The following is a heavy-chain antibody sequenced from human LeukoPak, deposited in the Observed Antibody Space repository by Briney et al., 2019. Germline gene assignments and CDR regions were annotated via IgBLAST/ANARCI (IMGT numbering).Heavy chain of an antibody. D-gene: IGHD3-9*01. Sequence: GGSLRLSCAASGFTFSSYAMHWVRQAPGKGLEGVAVISYDGSNKYYADSVKGRFTISRDNSRNTLHLQMNSLRAEDTAVYSCAKASLRYFDWFSDYWGQGTLVTVSS. J-gene: IGHJ4*02. CDR3: AKASLRYFDWFSDY. CDR1: GFTFSSYA. V-gene: IGHV3-30*18. CDR2: ISYDGSNK.